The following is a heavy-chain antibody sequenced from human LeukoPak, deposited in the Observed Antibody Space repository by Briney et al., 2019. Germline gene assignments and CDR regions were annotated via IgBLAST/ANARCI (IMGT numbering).Heavy chain of an antibody. V-gene: IGHV3-23*01. Sequence: AGGSLRLSCAASGFTFNSYALSWVRQAPGKGLEWVSAISDGGGSTYYADSVKGRFTISRDNSKNTVYLQMNSLRVEDTAVYYCAKDLDGCGGLRGDAFDIWGQGTMVIVSS. J-gene: IGHJ3*02. CDR3: AKDLDGCGGLRGDAFDI. CDR2: ISDGGGST. D-gene: IGHD5-24*01. CDR1: GFTFNSYA.